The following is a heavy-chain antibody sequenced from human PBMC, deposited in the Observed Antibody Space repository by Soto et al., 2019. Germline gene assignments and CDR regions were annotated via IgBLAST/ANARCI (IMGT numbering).Heavy chain of an antibody. V-gene: IGHV5-51*01. CDR3: ARQRRTHCSGGSCRENYYYYMDV. J-gene: IGHJ6*03. CDR1: GYSFTSYW. CDR2: IYPGDSDT. D-gene: IGHD2-15*01. Sequence: GESLKISCKGSGYSFTSYWIGWVRQMPGKGLEWMGIIYPGDSDTRYSPSFQGQVTISADKSISTAYLQWSSLKASDTAMYYCARQRRTHCSGGSCRENYYYYMDVWGKGTTVTVSS.